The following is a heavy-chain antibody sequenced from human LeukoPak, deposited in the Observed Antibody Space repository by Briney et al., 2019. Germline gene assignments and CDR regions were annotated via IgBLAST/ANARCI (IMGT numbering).Heavy chain of an antibody. CDR3: ARGRVSSSTWYSTYYYYFYMDV. D-gene: IGHD1-1*01. CDR2: VDHTGST. CDR1: DDSITMYY. Sequence: SETLSLTCSVSDDSITMYYRTWIRQPPGKGLEWIGYVDHTGSTNFNPSLNGRVSISRDTTKNLFSLRLRSVTAADTAVYFCARGRVSSSTWYSTYYYYFYMDVWGKETTVTVSS. J-gene: IGHJ6*03. V-gene: IGHV4-59*01.